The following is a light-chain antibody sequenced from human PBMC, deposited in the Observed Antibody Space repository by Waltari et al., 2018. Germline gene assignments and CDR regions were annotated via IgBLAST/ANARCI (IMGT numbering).Light chain of an antibody. V-gene: IGLV2-23*02. CDR1: SSDIGRYDI. Sequence: QSALTQPAAVSGSPGQAVTISCTGASSDIGRYDIVSWYQQHPGNAPKLVISDVSKRPSGVSDRFSGSTSGDPASLTISGLQFEDEADYYCCSYAGNYVWVFGGGTRLTVL. CDR3: CSYAGNYVWV. J-gene: IGLJ3*02. CDR2: DVS.